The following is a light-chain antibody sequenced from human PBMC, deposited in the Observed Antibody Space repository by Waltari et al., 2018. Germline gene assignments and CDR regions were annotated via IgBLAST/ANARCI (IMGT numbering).Light chain of an antibody. Sequence: DIQMTQSPSSLSASVGDRVTISCRASQDIRNHLGWFQQKPEKAPKRLIYASSTLESGVPSRFSGSGSGTEFPLTITSLQPEDFATYYCLQHNDYPFTFGQGTKLEIK. CDR1: QDIRNH. J-gene: IGKJ2*01. CDR3: LQHNDYPFT. CDR2: ASS. V-gene: IGKV1-17*01.